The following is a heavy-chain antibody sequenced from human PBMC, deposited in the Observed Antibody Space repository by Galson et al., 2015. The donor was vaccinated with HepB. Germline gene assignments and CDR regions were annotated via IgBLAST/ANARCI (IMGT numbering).Heavy chain of an antibody. Sequence: SLRLSCAASGFTFSSYNMHWVRQAPGKGLEWVAIVWYDATYRYYADSVKGRFTISRDNDKNSLYLQMDNLRVGDTAVYYCARRISLVRGIITRPDYYYGMDVWGQGTTVTVAS. D-gene: IGHD3-10*01. CDR3: ARRISLVRGIITRPDYYYGMDV. V-gene: IGHV3-33*01. CDR2: VWYDATYR. J-gene: IGHJ6*02. CDR1: GFTFSSYN.